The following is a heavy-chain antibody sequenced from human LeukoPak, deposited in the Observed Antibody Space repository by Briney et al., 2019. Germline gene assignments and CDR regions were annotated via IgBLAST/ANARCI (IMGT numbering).Heavy chain of an antibody. CDR3: VRENHGSFDH. Sequence: GGSLRLSCAASGFTVSSNYMSWVRQAPGKGLEWVSVIYSDGSTYYADSVKGRFTISRDNSKNTLYLQMNSLRAEDTAVYYCVRENHGSFDHWGQGSLVTVSS. CDR1: GFTVSSNY. V-gene: IGHV3-66*01. D-gene: IGHD1-14*01. J-gene: IGHJ4*02. CDR2: IYSDGST.